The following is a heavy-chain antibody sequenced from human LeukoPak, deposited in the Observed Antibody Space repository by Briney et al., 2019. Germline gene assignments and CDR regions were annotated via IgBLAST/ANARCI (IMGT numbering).Heavy chain of an antibody. CDR3: ARRRYYGSGSYALVYYYMDV. CDR2: ISSSGSTI. CDR1: GFTFSDYY. V-gene: IGHV3-11*01. D-gene: IGHD3-10*01. J-gene: IGHJ6*03. Sequence: GGSLRLSCAASGFTFSDYYMSWIRQAPGKGLEWVSYISSSGSTIYYADSVKGRFTISRDNAKNSLYLQMNSLRAEDTAVYYCARRRYYGSGSYALVYYYMDVWGKGTTVTVSS.